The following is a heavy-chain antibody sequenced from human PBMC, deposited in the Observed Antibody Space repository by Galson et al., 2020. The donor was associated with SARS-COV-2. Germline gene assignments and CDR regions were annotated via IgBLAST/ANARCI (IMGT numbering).Heavy chain of an antibody. J-gene: IGHJ5*02. D-gene: IGHD3-22*01. CDR2: ISYDGSNK. CDR1: GFTFSSYA. Sequence: QLGESLKISCAASGFTFSSYAMHWVRQAPGKGLEWVAVISYDGSNKYYADPVKGRFTISRDNSKNTLYLQMNSLRAEDTAVYYCARDLGGYYDPWGQGTLVTVSS. V-gene: IGHV3-30*04. CDR3: ARDLGGYYDP.